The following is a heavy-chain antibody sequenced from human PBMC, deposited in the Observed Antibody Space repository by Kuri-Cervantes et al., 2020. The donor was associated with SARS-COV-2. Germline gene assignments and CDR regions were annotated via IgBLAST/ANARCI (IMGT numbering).Heavy chain of an antibody. J-gene: IGHJ6*02. Sequence: GESLKISCSASGFTFSSYWMHWVRQAPGKGLVWVSRINSDGSSTSYADSVKGRFTISRDNAKNTLYPQMNSLRAEDTAVYYCARVSGGYDLYYYYGMDVWGQGTTVTVSS. CDR3: ARVSGGYDLYYYYGMDV. V-gene: IGHV3-74*01. D-gene: IGHD5-12*01. CDR2: INSDGSST. CDR1: GFTFSSYW.